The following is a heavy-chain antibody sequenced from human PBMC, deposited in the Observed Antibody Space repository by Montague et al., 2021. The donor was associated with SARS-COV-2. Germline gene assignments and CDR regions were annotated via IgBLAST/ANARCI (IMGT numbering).Heavy chain of an antibody. V-gene: IGHV4-39*02. D-gene: IGHD3-22*01. CDR3: ARLKRYFDSSGSPSAFDF. CDR2: IYYTGNT. J-gene: IGHJ3*01. CDR1: GGSITNNIDY. Sequence: SETLSLTCTVSGGSITNNIDYCAWIRQPPGKGLEWIGSIYYTGNTYYNPSLKSRVTISVVTSKNHFTLKLSSVTAAETAVHYCARLKRYFDSSGSPSAFDFWGQGTKVTVSS.